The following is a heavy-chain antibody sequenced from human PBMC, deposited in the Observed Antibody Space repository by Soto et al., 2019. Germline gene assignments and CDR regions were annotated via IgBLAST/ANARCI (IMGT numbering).Heavy chain of an antibody. CDR2: ISGGGDKP. D-gene: IGHD3-10*01. V-gene: IGHV3-23*01. CDR3: ANRVIN. Sequence: RLPKGGSWCNFTNYAMSWVLQAPGKGLEWVSTISGGGDKPYYADSVKGRFTISRDNSKNTLYLQMNSLRADDTAVYYCANRVINWAQGTLVTVSS. CDR1: WCNFTNYA. J-gene: IGHJ4*01.